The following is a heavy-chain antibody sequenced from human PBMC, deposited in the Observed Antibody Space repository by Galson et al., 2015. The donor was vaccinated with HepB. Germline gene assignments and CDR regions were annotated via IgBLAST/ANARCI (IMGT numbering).Heavy chain of an antibody. CDR3: ASVRYSAGLDV. CDR1: GFTFSTSW. V-gene: IGHV3-7*01. CDR2: IKGDGSEK. J-gene: IGHJ6*02. D-gene: IGHD3-9*01. Sequence: SLRLSCAASGFTFSTSWMSWVRQAPGKGLEWVARIKGDGSEKNYVDSVKGRFTISRDNAKNSLFLQMDSLRVDDTAVYYCASVRYSAGLDVWGRGTTVTVSS.